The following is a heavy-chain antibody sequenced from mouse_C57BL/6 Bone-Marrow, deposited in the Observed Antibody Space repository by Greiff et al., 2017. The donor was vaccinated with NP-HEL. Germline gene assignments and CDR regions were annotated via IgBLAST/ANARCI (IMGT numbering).Heavy chain of an antibody. CDR2: ISYSGST. CDR1: GYSITSGYD. V-gene: IGHV3-1*01. J-gene: IGHJ1*03. Sequence: EVKLVESGPGMVKPSQSLSLTCTVTGYSITSGYDWHWIRHFPGNKLEWMGYISYSGSTNYNPSLKSRISITHDTSKNHFFLKLNSVTTEDTATYYCARESTTAVATRGYFDVWGTGTTVTVSS. CDR3: ARESTTAVATRGYFDV. D-gene: IGHD1-1*01.